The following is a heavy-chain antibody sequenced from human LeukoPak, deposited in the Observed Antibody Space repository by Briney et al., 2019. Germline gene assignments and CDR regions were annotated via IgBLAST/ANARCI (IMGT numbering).Heavy chain of an antibody. D-gene: IGHD3-10*01. CDR1: GFTVSSNY. CDR2: IYSGGST. J-gene: IGHJ4*02. CDR3: ARGRPYSYGSGQFDY. V-gene: IGHV3-53*01. Sequence: GGSLRLSCAASGFTVSSNYMSWVRQAPGKGLEWVSVIYSGGSTYHADSVKGRFTSSRDKSKNTLYLQMNSLRAEDTAVYYCARGRPYSYGSGQFDYWGQGTLVTVSS.